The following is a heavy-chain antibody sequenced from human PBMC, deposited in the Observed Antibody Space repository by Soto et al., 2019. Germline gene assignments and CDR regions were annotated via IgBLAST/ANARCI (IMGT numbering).Heavy chain of an antibody. Sequence: EAQLLESGGGLVQPGGSLTLSCAASGFMFRSFAMSWVRQAPGKGLEWVAGLSGSGVTTYYADSVKGRFTISRDNSKNTLYLQMNSVRAGDTALYYCTKWVQYTSSWFDPWGQGTLVTVSS. CDR3: TKWVQYTSSWFDP. V-gene: IGHV3-23*01. D-gene: IGHD6-13*01. J-gene: IGHJ5*02. CDR2: LSGSGVTT. CDR1: GFMFRSFA.